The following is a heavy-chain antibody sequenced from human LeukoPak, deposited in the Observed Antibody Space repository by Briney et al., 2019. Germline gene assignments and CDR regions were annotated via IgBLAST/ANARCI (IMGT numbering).Heavy chain of an antibody. J-gene: IGHJ5*02. V-gene: IGHV5-51*01. Sequence: GESLKISCKGSGYSFTSYWIGWVRQMPGKGLEWMGIIYPGDSDTRYSPSFQGQVTISADKSISTAYLQWSSLKASDTAMYYCARRVSVTYYYDSSGKGWFDPWGQGTLVTVSS. CDR2: IYPGDSDT. D-gene: IGHD3-22*01. CDR3: ARRVSVTYYYDSSGKGWFDP. CDR1: GYSFTSYW.